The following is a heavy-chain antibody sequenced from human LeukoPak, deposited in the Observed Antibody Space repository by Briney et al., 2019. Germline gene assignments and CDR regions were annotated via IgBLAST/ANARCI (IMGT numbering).Heavy chain of an antibody. Sequence: PSETLSLTCTVSGGSISSYYWSWIRQPAGKGLEWIGRIYTSGSTNYNPSLKSRVTMSVDTSKNQFSLKLSSVTAADTAVYYCARDTSSITMVRGPGWFDPWCQGTLVTVSS. D-gene: IGHD3-10*01. CDR2: IYTSGST. CDR3: ARDTSSITMVRGPGWFDP. V-gene: IGHV4-4*07. CDR1: GGSISSYY. J-gene: IGHJ5*02.